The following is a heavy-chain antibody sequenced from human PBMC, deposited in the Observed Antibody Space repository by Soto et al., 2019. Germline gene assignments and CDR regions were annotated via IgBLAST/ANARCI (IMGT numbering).Heavy chain of an antibody. CDR1: GFMFSAYW. CDR3: ARDLYGGYTYGPGDY. J-gene: IGHJ4*02. CDR2: IHGDGGKI. Sequence: GWSLRLSCAASGFMFSAYWMSWVRQAPGKGLEWVANIHGDGGKIYYVDSVKGRFTISRDNAKRSLYLQMNSLRAEDTAVYYCARDLYGGYTYGPGDYWGQGALVTVSS. V-gene: IGHV3-7*01. D-gene: IGHD5-18*01.